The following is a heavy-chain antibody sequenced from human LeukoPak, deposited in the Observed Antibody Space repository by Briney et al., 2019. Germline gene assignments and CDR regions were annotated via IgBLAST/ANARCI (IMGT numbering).Heavy chain of an antibody. J-gene: IGHJ4*02. CDR2: IRYDGSNK. Sequence: GGSLRLSCAASGFTFSSYGMHWVRQAPGKGLEWVAFIRYDGSNKYYADSVKGRFTISRDNSKNTLYLQMNSLRAEDTAVYYCAKDLRRYCSSTSCLVFDYWGQGTLVTVSS. CDR1: GFTFSSYG. CDR3: AKDLRRYCSSTSCLVFDY. D-gene: IGHD2-2*01. V-gene: IGHV3-30*02.